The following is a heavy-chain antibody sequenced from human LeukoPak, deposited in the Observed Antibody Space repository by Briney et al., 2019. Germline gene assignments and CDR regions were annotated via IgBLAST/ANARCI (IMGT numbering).Heavy chain of an antibody. V-gene: IGHV3-30*04. CDR3: ARDQRRYRNGLHYYYYYGMDV. J-gene: IGHJ6*02. Sequence: QSGGSLRLSCADSGFTFSSYAMHWVRQAPGKGLEWVAIISYDGRDKYYADSVKGRVTISRDNSENTLYLQMNSLRAEDTAVYYCARDQRRYRNGLHYYYYYGMDVWGQGTTVTVSS. D-gene: IGHD5-18*01. CDR2: ISYDGRDK. CDR1: GFTFSSYA.